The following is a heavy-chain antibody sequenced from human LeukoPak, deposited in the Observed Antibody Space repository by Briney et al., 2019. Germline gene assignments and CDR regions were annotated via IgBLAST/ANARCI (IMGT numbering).Heavy chain of an antibody. J-gene: IGHJ3*02. V-gene: IGHV3-53*01. CDR1: GFTVSSNY. CDR3: ARDLNGGTGGAFDI. CDR2: IYSGGST. D-gene: IGHD7-27*01. Sequence: GGSLRLSCAASGFTVSSNYMSWVRQAPGKGLEWVSVIYSGGSTYYADSVKGRFTISRDNSKNTLYLQMNSLRAEDTAVYYCARDLNGGTGGAFDIWGQGTMVTVSS.